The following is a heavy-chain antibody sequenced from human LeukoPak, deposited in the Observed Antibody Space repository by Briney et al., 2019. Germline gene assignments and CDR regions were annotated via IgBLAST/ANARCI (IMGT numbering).Heavy chain of an antibody. CDR1: GYSFSSYW. Sequence: PGESLKISCRGSGYSFSSYWIAWVLQMPGKGLEWMGIIYPRDSDTRYSPSFQGQVTISADKSISAAYLQWSSLKASDTAMYYCARPSYGASDYWGQGTLVTVSS. CDR2: IYPRDSDT. V-gene: IGHV5-51*01. CDR3: ARPSYGASDY. J-gene: IGHJ4*02. D-gene: IGHD4-17*01.